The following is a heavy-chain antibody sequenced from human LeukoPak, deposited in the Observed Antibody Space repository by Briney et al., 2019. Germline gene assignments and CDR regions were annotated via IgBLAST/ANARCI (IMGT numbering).Heavy chain of an antibody. CDR3: ARGLGYDSSGYYGDAFDI. D-gene: IGHD3-22*01. CDR1: GGTFSSYA. Sequence: GASVKVSRKASGGTFSSYAISWVRQAPGQGLEWMGGIIPIFGTANYAQKFQGRVTMTTDTSTSTAYMELRSLRSDDTAVYYCARGLGYDSSGYYGDAFDIWGQGTMVTVSS. J-gene: IGHJ3*02. V-gene: IGHV1-69*05. CDR2: IIPIFGTA.